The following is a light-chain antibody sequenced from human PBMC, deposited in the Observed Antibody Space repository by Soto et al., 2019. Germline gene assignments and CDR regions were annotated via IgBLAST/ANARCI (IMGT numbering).Light chain of an antibody. J-gene: IGKJ1*01. V-gene: IGKV1-9*01. Sequence: DIQLTQSPSFLSASVGDRVTITCRASQGISSYLAWYQQKPGKAPKLLIYAASTLQSGVPSRFSGSGSGTEFTLTISSLQPEDFATYCCQQLNRYPRTFGQGTKVEIK. CDR3: QQLNRYPRT. CDR2: AAS. CDR1: QGISSY.